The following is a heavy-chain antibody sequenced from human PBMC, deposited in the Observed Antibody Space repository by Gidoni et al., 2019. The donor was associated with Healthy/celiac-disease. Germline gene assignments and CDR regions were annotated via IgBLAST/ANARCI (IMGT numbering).Heavy chain of an antibody. J-gene: IGHJ4*02. Sequence: QVQLVQSGAEVKKPGASVTVSCKASVYTFTSYDITWVRQATGQGREWMGWMNPNSGNTGYAQKFQGIVTMTRNTSISTAYMELSSLRSEDTFVYYCARDIVATYWGQGTLVTVSS. V-gene: IGHV1-8*01. D-gene: IGHD5-12*01. CDR3: ARDIVATY. CDR2: MNPNSGNT. CDR1: VYTFTSYD.